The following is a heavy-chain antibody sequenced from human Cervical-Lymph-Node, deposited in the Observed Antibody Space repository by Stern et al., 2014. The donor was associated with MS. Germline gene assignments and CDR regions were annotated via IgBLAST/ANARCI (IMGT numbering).Heavy chain of an antibody. J-gene: IGHJ4*01. Sequence: VQLVESGPEMKKPGASVKVSCQTSGYPFAGFYIHWVRQAPGQGLEWMGWINPLTGATRYAQKFQGRVTLTTDTSINTAYMDLTRLRSDDTALYFCAREPNHYFDNWGHGTRVTVSS. CDR2: INPLTGAT. D-gene: IGHD1-14*01. CDR1: GYPFAGFY. CDR3: AREPNHYFDN. V-gene: IGHV1-2*02.